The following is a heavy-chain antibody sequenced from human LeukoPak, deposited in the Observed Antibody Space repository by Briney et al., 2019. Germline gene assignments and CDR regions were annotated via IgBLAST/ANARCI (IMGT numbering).Heavy chain of an antibody. D-gene: IGHD6-25*01. Sequence: SETLSLTCTVSGGSMSPYFWSWFRQPPGKGLEWIGYVYTNDGSTKYNPSLKSRVTMSVDKSKNQISLKLSSLTAADTAIYYCARRQTYFDYWGQGNLVTASS. V-gene: IGHV4-4*09. CDR1: GGSMSPYF. J-gene: IGHJ4*02. CDR3: ARRQTYFDY. CDR2: VYTNDGST.